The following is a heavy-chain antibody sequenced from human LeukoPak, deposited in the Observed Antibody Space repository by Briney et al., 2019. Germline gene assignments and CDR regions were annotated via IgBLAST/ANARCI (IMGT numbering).Heavy chain of an antibody. D-gene: IGHD3-10*01. CDR1: GGSISSSSYY. Sequence: SETLSLTCTVSGGSISSSSYYWGWIRQPPGKGLEWIGSIYYSGSTYYNPSLESRVTISVDTSKNQFSLKLSSVTAADTAVYYCARVAAWFGERTYGMDVWGQGTTVTVSS. CDR2: IYYSGST. J-gene: IGHJ6*02. CDR3: ARVAAWFGERTYGMDV. V-gene: IGHV4-39*01.